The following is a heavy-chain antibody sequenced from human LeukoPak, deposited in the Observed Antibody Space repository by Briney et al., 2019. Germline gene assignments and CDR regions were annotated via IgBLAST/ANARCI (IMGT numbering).Heavy chain of an antibody. Sequence: SVKVSCKASGGTFSSYAISWVRQASGQGLEWMGRIIPIFGTANYAQKFQGRVTITTDESTSTAYMELSSLRSEDTAVYYCARVITTPESGSQWFDPWGQGTLVTVSS. CDR2: IIPIFGTA. CDR3: ARVITTPESGSQWFDP. D-gene: IGHD3-22*01. CDR1: GGTFSSYA. V-gene: IGHV1-69*05. J-gene: IGHJ5*02.